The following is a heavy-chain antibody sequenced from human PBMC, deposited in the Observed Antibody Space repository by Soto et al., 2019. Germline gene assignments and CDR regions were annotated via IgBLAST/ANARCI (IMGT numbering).Heavy chain of an antibody. V-gene: IGHV4-39*01. CDR3: GRHPYPKGGGFFSGGGGYYYYAMDV. D-gene: IGHD2-15*01. CDR1: GGSIRSSTYY. J-gene: IGHJ6*02. Sequence: SETLSLTCTVSGGSIRSSTYYWGWIRQPPGKGLEWVGNVFYTGATSYNPSLKSRVTISVDTSNQFSLRLSSVTAADTAVYYCGRHPYPKGGGFFSGGGGYYYYAMDVWGQGTTVTVSS. CDR2: VFYTGAT.